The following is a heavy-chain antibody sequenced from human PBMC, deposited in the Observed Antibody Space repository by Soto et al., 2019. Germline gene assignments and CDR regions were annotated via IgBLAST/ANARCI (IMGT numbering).Heavy chain of an antibody. Sequence: EVQLLESGGGLVQPGGSLRLSCAASGFTFSSYAMSWVRQAPGKGLEWVSAISGSGGGTYYADSVKGRFTISRDNSKNPLYLQLTRLRAEDTAVYYCAKCMTTVTTFPFDIWGQGKMVTVSS. CDR2: ISGSGGGT. CDR3: AKCMTTVTTFPFDI. D-gene: IGHD4-17*01. CDR1: GFTFSSYA. V-gene: IGHV3-23*01. J-gene: IGHJ3*02.